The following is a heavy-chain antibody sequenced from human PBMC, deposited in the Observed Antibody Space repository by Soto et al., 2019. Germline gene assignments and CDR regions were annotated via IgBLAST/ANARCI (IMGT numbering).Heavy chain of an antibody. Sequence: QVQLQESGPGLVKPSETLSLTCTVSGASISNYYWCWIRQPPGKGLVWIGYIYYSGRTNYNPSLKSLFHISVDTSQTQFSLKLNSGTAADTAVYFCAREATMVRGALWGAIDYWGQGTLVTVSS. CDR3: AREATMVRGALWGAIDY. J-gene: IGHJ4*02. CDR1: GASISNYY. D-gene: IGHD3-10*01. CDR2: IYYSGRT. V-gene: IGHV4-59*01.